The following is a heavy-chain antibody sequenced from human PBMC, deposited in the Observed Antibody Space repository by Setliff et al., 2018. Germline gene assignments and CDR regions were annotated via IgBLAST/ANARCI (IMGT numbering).Heavy chain of an antibody. V-gene: IGHV7-4-1*02. CDR1: GYSLSNYV. CDR3: ARADHLVTTTFDP. D-gene: IGHD4-17*01. CDR2: INTKTGDP. Sequence: GASVKVSCKASGYSLSNYVMNWVRQAPGQGLEWMGWINTKTGDPTYAQGYTGRFAFSLDTSDSATYLDISNLKAEDTATYYCARADHLVTTTFDPWGQGTLVTVSS. J-gene: IGHJ5*02.